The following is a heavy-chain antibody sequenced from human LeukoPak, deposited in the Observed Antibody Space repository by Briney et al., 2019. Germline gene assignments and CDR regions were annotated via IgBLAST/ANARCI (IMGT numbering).Heavy chain of an antibody. V-gene: IGHV4-59*01. CDR2: VHYSGNT. J-gene: IGHJ2*01. D-gene: IGHD6-13*01. CDR3: ARMIAAAGTEFFDL. CDR1: GGSISNYY. Sequence: SETLSLTCIVSGGSISNYYWSWIRQPPRKGLEWIGYVHYSGNTNYNPSLKSRVTISVDTSKNQFSLKLNSVTAADTAVYYCARMIAAAGTEFFDLWGRGTLVTVSS.